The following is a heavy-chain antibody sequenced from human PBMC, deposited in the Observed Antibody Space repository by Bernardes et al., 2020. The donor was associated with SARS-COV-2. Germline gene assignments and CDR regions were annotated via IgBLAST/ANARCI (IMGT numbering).Heavy chain of an antibody. CDR2: INGDGNSI. J-gene: IGHJ4*02. Sequence: VSLRLSCAASGFTFSSYWMHWIHQVPGKGLVWVSRINGDGNSINYADSVKGRFTISRDNAKNTLYLQMTSLTADDTALYYCARGSGNYYFDYWGRGTLITVSS. V-gene: IGHV3-74*01. CDR3: ARGSGNYYFDY. CDR1: GFTFSSYW. D-gene: IGHD6-19*01.